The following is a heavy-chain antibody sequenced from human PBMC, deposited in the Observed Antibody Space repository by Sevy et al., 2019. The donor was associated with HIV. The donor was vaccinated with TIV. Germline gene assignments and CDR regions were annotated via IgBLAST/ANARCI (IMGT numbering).Heavy chain of an antibody. J-gene: IGHJ3*02. V-gene: IGHV3-43*01. CDR1: GFTFDDYT. Sequence: GESLKISCAASGFTFDDYTMHWVRQAPGKGLEWVSLISWDGGSTYYADSVKGRFTISRDNSKNSLYLQMNSLRTEDTALYYCAKADWATFDAFDIWCQGTMVTVSS. D-gene: IGHD3-9*01. CDR3: AKADWATFDAFDI. CDR2: ISWDGGST.